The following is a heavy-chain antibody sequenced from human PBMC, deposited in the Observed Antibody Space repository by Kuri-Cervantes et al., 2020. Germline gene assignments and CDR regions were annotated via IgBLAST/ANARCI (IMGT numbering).Heavy chain of an antibody. Sequence: GSLRLSCTVSGGSISSSNWWSWVRQPPGKGLELIGEIYHSGSTNYNPSLKSRVTISVDKSKNQFSLKLSSVTAADTAVYYCARSVVVVAANNWFDPWGQGTLVTGSS. CDR2: IYHSGST. D-gene: IGHD2-15*01. V-gene: IGHV4-4*02. CDR3: ARSVVVVAANNWFDP. CDR1: GGSISSSNW. J-gene: IGHJ5*02.